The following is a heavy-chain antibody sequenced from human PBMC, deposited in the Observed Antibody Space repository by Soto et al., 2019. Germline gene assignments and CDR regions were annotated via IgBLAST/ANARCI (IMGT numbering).Heavy chain of an antibody. CDR2: VQASGDT. Sequence: QVQLQESGPGLVKPSETLSLTCTVSGDSISTNYWWSWIRQPAGKGLEWIGRVQASGDTTYNPSLKSRVTVSLDTSKNQFSMKVRSVTAADTAVYYCAKGAGPPWFDTWGQGTLVTVSS. CDR1: GDSISTNY. J-gene: IGHJ5*02. V-gene: IGHV4-4*07. CDR3: AKGAGPPWFDT.